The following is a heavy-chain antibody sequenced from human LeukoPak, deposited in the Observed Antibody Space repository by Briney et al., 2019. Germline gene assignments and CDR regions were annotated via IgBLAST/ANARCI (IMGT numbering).Heavy chain of an antibody. D-gene: IGHD4-17*01. CDR3: ARGREFSRRWRTTVTTPLDY. CDR1: GGSISSSSYY. Sequence: SETLSLTCTVSGGSISSSSYYWGWIRQPPGKGLEWIGSIYYSGSTYYNPSLKSRVTISVDTSKNQFSLKLSSVTAADTAVYYCARGREFSRRWRTTVTTPLDYWGQGTLVTVSS. J-gene: IGHJ4*02. V-gene: IGHV4-39*07. CDR2: IYYSGST.